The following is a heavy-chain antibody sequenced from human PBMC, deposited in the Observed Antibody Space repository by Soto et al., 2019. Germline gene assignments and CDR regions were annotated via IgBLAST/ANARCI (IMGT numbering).Heavy chain of an antibody. Sequence: QVQLVQSGAEVRKPGSSVKVSCKISGGTFINYVISWLRQAPGQGLEWMGGLIPIFGAANLAQKFQGRVTITADESTSTVNMELSSLTSEDTAVYYCARGRSSPNFDPWGQGPLVTVSS. CDR2: LIPIFGAA. CDR1: GGTFINYV. CDR3: ARGRSSPNFDP. J-gene: IGHJ5*02. D-gene: IGHD6-6*01. V-gene: IGHV1-69*01.